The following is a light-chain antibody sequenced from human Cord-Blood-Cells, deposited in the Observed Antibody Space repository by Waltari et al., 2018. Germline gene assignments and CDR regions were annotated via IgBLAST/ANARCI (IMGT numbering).Light chain of an antibody. CDR2: DAS. Sequence: SPPSPATLASSRGEVATPSCSASQSVSSYLAWYQQQPGQPPRLLIYDASNKTTGIPARFSGSGSGTDFTLTISSLEPEDFAVYYCQQRSNWFTFGQGTRLEIK. CDR1: QSVSSY. CDR3: QQRSNWFT. V-gene: IGKV3-11*01. J-gene: IGKJ5*01.